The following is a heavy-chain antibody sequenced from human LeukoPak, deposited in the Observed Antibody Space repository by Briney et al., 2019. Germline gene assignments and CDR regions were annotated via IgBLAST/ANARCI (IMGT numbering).Heavy chain of an antibody. D-gene: IGHD3-22*01. CDR1: GFTFNTYG. CDR2: INNGGENT. V-gene: IGHV3-23*01. J-gene: IGHJ4*02. CDR3: AIDPADYYETNSLDF. Sequence: GGSLRLSCVASGFTFNTYGMTWFRRAPGKGLEWVSTINNGGENTHYADSVKGRFTTSRDNSKNTLYLQVNSLRAEDTALYYCAIDPADYYETNSLDFWGQGTPVTVSS.